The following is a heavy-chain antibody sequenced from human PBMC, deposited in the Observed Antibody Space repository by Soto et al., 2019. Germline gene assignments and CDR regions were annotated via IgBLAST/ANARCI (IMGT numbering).Heavy chain of an antibody. CDR3: ARVIPGVEAWFDP. D-gene: IGHD2-2*01. Sequence: PSETLSLTCTVSGGSMSSGGYYWSWIRQHPGKGLECIGYIYYSGSTYYNPSLKSRVTISVDTSKNQFSLKLSSVTAADTAVYYCARVIPGVEAWFDPWGQGTLVTVSS. V-gene: IGHV4-31*03. J-gene: IGHJ5*02. CDR1: GGSMSSGGYY. CDR2: IYYSGST.